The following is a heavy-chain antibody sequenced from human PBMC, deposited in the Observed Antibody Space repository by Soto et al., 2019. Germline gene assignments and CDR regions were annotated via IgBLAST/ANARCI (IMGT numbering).Heavy chain of an antibody. Sequence: PSETLSLTCTVSAYSISSGYYWGWIRQPPGKGLEWIGSIYPSGSTYYNPSLKSRVTISVDTSKNQFSLKLTSVTAADTAVYYCAREGGSYRFPAQIDYWGQGTLLTVSS. D-gene: IGHD1-26*01. CDR2: IYPSGST. J-gene: IGHJ4*02. V-gene: IGHV4-38-2*02. CDR1: AYSISSGYY. CDR3: AREGGSYRFPAQIDY.